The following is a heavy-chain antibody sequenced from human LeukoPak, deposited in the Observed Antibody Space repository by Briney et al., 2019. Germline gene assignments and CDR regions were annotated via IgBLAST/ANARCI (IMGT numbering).Heavy chain of an antibody. Sequence: GGSLRLSCAVSGFSVSANHVAWVRQAPGKGLEWVSVRQPGNVSYYGDSVKGRFTTSIDSSKNTLYLQMNSLTSEDTALYYCARERDYDTYFDYWGQGTPDIVSS. J-gene: IGHJ4*02. CDR1: GFSVSANH. V-gene: IGHV3-53*01. D-gene: IGHD3-22*01. CDR3: ARERDYDTYFDY. CDR2: RQPGNVS.